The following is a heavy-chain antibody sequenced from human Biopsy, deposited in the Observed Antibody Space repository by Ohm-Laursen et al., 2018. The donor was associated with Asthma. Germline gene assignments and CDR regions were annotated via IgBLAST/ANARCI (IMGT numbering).Heavy chain of an antibody. J-gene: IGHJ4*02. CDR2: IYSGGST. CDR1: GFTVSSNY. Sequence: SLRLSCSASGFTVSSNYMSWVRQAPGKGLEWVSVIYSGGSTYYADSVKGRFTISRDNSKNTLYLQVNSLRAEDTAVYYCAGGVVGDSPLCNYWGQGTLVTVSS. V-gene: IGHV3-53*01. CDR3: AGGVVGDSPLCNY. D-gene: IGHD2-21*02.